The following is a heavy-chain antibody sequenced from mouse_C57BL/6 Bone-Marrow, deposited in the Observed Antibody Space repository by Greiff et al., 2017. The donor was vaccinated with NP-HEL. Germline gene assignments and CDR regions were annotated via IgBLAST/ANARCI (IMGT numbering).Heavy chain of an antibody. V-gene: IGHV1-69*01. CDR2: IDPSDSYT. CDR1: GYTFTSYW. CDR3: ARVFRDYAMDY. Sequence: QVQLQQPGAELVKPGASVKVSCKASGYTFTSYWMHWVKQRPGQGLEWIGEIDPSDSYTNYNQKFKGKSTLTVDKSSSTAYMQLSSLTSEDSAVYYCARVFRDYAMDYWGQGTSVTVSS. J-gene: IGHJ4*01.